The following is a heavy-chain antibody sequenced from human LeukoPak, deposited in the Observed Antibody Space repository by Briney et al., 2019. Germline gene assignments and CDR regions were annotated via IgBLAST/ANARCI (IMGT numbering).Heavy chain of an antibody. D-gene: IGHD3-10*01. CDR2: IYHSGST. V-gene: IGHV4-30-2*01. J-gene: IGHJ5*02. Sequence: PSETLSLTCTVSGGSISSGGYYWSWIRQPPGKGLEWIGYIYHSGSTYYNPSLKSRVTISVDRSKNQFSLKLSSVTAADTAVYYCARSGERTGFDPWGQGTLVTVSS. CDR3: ARSGERTGFDP. CDR1: GGSISSGGYY.